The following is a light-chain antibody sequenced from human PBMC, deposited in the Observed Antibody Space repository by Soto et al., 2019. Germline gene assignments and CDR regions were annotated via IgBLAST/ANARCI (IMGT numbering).Light chain of an antibody. Sequence: SYELTQPPSVSVAPGQTARITCGGNNIGGKIVHWYKQRPGQAPVAVVFDATDRPSGIPDRISASRSGDTATLTISRVDAGDEADYYCQVWASTAEFLVFGSGTKVTVL. V-gene: IGLV3-21*02. J-gene: IGLJ1*01. CDR3: QVWASTAEFLV. CDR2: DAT. CDR1: NIGGKI.